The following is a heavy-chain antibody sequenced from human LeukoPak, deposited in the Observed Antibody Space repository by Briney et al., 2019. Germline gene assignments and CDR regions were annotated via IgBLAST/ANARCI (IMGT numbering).Heavy chain of an antibody. CDR3: ARVGLRYFDWLDY. J-gene: IGHJ4*02. D-gene: IGHD3-9*01. V-gene: IGHV1-2*06. CDR1: GYTFTGYY. CDR2: INPNSGGT. Sequence: ASVKVSCKASGYTFTGYYMHWVRQAPGQGLEWMGRINPNSGGTNYAQKFQGRVTMTRDTSISTAYMELSSLRSEDTAVYYCARVGLRYFDWLDYWGQGTLVTVSS.